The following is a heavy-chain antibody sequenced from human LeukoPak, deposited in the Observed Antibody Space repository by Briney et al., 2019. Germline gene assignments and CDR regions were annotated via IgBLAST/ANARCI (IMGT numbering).Heavy chain of an antibody. CDR1: GGSISSSSYY. CDR3: ARVGGCEKYYFDY. CDR2: IYYSGNT. D-gene: IGHD5-12*01. J-gene: IGHJ4*02. Sequence: SATLSLTCTVSGGSISSSSYYWGWIRQPPGKGLAWIWSIYYSGNTYYNPSLKSRVTISVDTSKNQFSLKLSSVTAADTAVYYCARVGGCEKYYFDYWGQGTLVTVSS. V-gene: IGHV4-39*01.